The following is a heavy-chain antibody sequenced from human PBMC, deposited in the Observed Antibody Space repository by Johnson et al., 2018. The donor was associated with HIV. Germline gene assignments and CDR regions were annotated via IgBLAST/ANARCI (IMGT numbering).Heavy chain of an antibody. V-gene: IGHV3-30*02. CDR1: GFTFSIFA. J-gene: IGHJ3*02. Sequence: QVQLVESGGGVVQPGGSLRLSCVASGFTFSIFAMHWVRQAPGKGLEWVAFIRYDGSKRYYADSVKGRFTISRDNAKNTLYLQMNSLRTGDTAVYYCAKGWRQLWPTGDGAFDIWGQGTMVTVSS. D-gene: IGHD5-18*01. CDR2: IRYDGSKR. CDR3: AKGWRQLWPTGDGAFDI.